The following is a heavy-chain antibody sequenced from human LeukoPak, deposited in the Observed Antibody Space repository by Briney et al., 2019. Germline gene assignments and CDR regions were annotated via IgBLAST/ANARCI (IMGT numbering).Heavy chain of an antibody. Sequence: SVKVSCKASGGTFSSYAISWVRQAPGQGLEWMGGIIPIFGTANYAQKLQGRVTITADESTSTAYMELSSLRSEDTAVYYCARVPMSSGYYYPNYYYYGMDVWGQGTTVTVSS. CDR2: IIPIFGTA. V-gene: IGHV1-69*13. CDR1: GGTFSSYA. D-gene: IGHD3-22*01. J-gene: IGHJ6*02. CDR3: ARVPMSSGYYYPNYYYYGMDV.